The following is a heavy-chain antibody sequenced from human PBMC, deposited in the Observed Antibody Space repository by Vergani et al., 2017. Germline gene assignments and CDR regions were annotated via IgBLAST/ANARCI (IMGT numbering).Heavy chain of an antibody. CDR2: IKNTGDST. D-gene: IGHD5-24*01. Sequence: EVQLLQSEGAVVQPGGPLRLPCVASGFTFSSHATSWARQVHGQGLEWVSSIKNTGDSTHYADPVKGRFTISRDNSKNTLYLQMNSLGVEDTAVYYCGRGSDNYNWGQGTLVTVSS. CDR1: GFTFSSHA. J-gene: IGHJ4*02. CDR3: GRGSDNYN. V-gene: IGHV3-23*01.